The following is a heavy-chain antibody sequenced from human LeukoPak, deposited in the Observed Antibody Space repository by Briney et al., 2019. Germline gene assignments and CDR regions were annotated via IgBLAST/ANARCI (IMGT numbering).Heavy chain of an antibody. CDR2: ISGSGGST. V-gene: IGHV3-23*01. D-gene: IGHD6-19*01. J-gene: IGHJ4*02. CDR3: AKDRLDRQQWLVHFDY. Sequence: GGSLRLSCAASGFTFSSYAMSWVRQAPGKGLEWVSAISGSGGSTYYADSVKGRFTISRDNSKNTLYLQMNSLRAEDTAVYYCAKDRLDRQQWLVHFDYWGQGTLVAVSS. CDR1: GFTFSSYA.